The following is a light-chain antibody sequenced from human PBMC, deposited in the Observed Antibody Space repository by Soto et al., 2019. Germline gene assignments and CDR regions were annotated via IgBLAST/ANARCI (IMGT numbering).Light chain of an antibody. CDR2: GAS. J-gene: IGKJ5*01. CDR1: ESISSSF. V-gene: IGKV3-20*01. CDR3: QQYGRSPTT. Sequence: EIVLTQSPGALSLSPGERATLSCRASESISSSFLAWFQQKRGQAPRLLIFGASSRATGIPDRFSGSGSGTDFTLTISRLEPEDFAVYYCQQYGRSPTTFGQGTRLEIK.